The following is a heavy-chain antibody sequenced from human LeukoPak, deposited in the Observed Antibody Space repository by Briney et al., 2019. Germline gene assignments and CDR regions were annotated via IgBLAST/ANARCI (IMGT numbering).Heavy chain of an antibody. V-gene: IGHV1-18*01. D-gene: IGHD2-2*01. CDR2: ISAYNGNT. J-gene: IGHJ4*02. CDR1: GYTFTSYG. Sequence: ASVKVSCKASGYTFTSYGISWVRQAPGQGLEWMGRISAYNGNTNYAQKLQGRVTMSTDTSTSTAYMELRSLRSDDTAVYYCARDLHCSSTSCYEGWGQGTLVTVSS. CDR3: ARDLHCSSTSCYEG.